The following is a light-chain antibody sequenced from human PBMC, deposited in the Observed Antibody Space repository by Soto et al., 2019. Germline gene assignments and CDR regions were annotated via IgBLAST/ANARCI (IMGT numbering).Light chain of an antibody. CDR3: ISYTTSSTYV. CDR2: EVS. Sequence: SVLTQPASVSGSPGQSITISCTGSSSDVGSYKYVSWYQQHPDKAPKLMIYEVSNRPSGVSTRFSGPKSGNTASLTISGLQAEDEANYYCISYTTSSTYVFGTGTKATVL. CDR1: SSDVGSYKY. V-gene: IGLV2-14*01. J-gene: IGLJ1*01.